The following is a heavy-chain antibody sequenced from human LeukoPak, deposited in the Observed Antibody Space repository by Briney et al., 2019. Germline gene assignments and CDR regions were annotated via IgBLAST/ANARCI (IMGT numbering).Heavy chain of an antibody. J-gene: IGHJ4*02. CDR1: GGSISSGGYS. CDR2: IYHSGST. V-gene: IGHV4-30-2*01. Sequence: PSQTLSLTCAVSGGSISSGGYSWSWIRQPPGKGLEWIGYIYHSGSTYYNPSLKSRVTISVDRSKNQFSLKLSSVTAADTAVYHCARGRHYYGSGSYYADQIFDYWGQGTLVTVSS. CDR3: ARGRHYYGSGSYYADQIFDY. D-gene: IGHD3-10*01.